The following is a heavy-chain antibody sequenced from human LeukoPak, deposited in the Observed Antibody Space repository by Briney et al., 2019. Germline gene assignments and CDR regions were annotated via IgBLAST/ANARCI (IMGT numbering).Heavy chain of an antibody. D-gene: IGHD3-22*01. J-gene: IGHJ4*02. Sequence: GASVKVSCKASGGTFSSYAISWVRQAPGQGLEWMGGIIPIFGTANYAQKFQGGVTITADESTSTAYMELSSLRSEDTAVYYCARALGQYYDSSARYFDYWGQGTLVTVSS. CDR3: ARALGQYYDSSARYFDY. CDR2: IIPIFGTA. CDR1: GGTFSSYA. V-gene: IGHV1-69*01.